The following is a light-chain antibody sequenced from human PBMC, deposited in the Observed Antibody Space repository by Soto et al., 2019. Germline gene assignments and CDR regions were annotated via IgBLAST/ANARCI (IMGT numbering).Light chain of an antibody. CDR1: SNDIGGYNY. CDR2: EVS. Sequence: QSALTQPASVSGSPGQSITISCTGTSNDIGGYNYVSWYQQHPGEAPKLIIYEVSNRPSGVSNRFSGSKSDNTASLTITGLQAEDEASYYCSSYTITHIPVIFGGGTKPTVL. CDR3: SSYTITHIPVI. V-gene: IGLV2-14*01. J-gene: IGLJ2*01.